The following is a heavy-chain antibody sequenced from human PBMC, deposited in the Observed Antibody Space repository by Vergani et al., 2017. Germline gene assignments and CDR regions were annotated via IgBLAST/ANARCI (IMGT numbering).Heavy chain of an antibody. CDR3: ARRGIYGSGSYRPFDY. CDR1: GGSFSGYY. D-gene: IGHD3-10*01. CDR2: INHSGST. V-gene: IGHV4-34*01. J-gene: IGHJ4*02. Sequence: QVQLQQWGAGLLKPSETLSLTCAVYGGSFSGYYWSWIRQPPGKGLGWIGEINHSGSTNYNPSLKSRVTISVDTSKNQFSLKLSSVTAADTAVYYCARRGIYGSGSYRPFDYWGQGTLVTVSS.